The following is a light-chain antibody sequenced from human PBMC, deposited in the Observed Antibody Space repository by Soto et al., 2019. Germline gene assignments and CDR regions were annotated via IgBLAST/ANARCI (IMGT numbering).Light chain of an antibody. CDR2: YDD. Sequence: QSVLSQPPSVSEAPRQRVTISCSGSSSTVGSNAVTWYQHLPGKAPNFVIYYDDLLPSGVSDRFSGSKSGTSASLAISGLQSEDEAYYYCAASDDSLNAMVFGGGTKLTVL. V-gene: IGLV1-36*01. CDR3: AASDDSLNAMV. CDR1: SSTVGSNA. J-gene: IGLJ2*01.